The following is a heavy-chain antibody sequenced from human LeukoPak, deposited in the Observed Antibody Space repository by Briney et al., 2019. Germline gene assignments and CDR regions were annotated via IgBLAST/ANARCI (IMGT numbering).Heavy chain of an antibody. D-gene: IGHD6-13*01. Sequence: SETLSLTCAVYGGSFRGYYWSWIRQPPGKGLEWIGEINHSGSTNYNPSLKSRVTISVDTSKNQFSLKLSSVTAADTAVYYCARKRYSSRRKIGHWGQGTLVNVSS. CDR1: GGSFRGYY. J-gene: IGHJ4*02. V-gene: IGHV4-34*01. CDR2: INHSGST. CDR3: ARKRYSSRRKIGH.